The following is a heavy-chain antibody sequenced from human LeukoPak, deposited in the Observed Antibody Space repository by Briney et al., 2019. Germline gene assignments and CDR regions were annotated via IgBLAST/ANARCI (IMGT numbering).Heavy chain of an antibody. Sequence: GGSLRLSCAASGFTLTTYGTHWLRQAPGKGLEWVAVIWYDGSKKFYGDSVKGRFTVSRDTSENTMYLQMNTLRAEETAVYYCARDGGSGIDYWGQGTLVTVYS. CDR3: ARDGGSGIDY. CDR2: IWYDGSKK. V-gene: IGHV3-33*01. CDR1: GFTLTTYG. D-gene: IGHD3-10*01. J-gene: IGHJ4*02.